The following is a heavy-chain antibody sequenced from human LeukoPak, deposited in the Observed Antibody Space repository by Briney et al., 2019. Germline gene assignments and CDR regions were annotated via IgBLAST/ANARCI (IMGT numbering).Heavy chain of an antibody. D-gene: IGHD6-19*01. J-gene: IGHJ4*02. Sequence: SETLSLTCAVYGGSFSGYYWSWIRQPPGKGLEWIGEINHSGSTNYNPSLKSRVTISVDTSENQLSLKLSSVTAADTAVYYCARTRKQWLDYYFDYWGQGTLVTVSS. CDR2: INHSGST. CDR1: GGSFSGYY. CDR3: ARTRKQWLDYYFDY. V-gene: IGHV4-34*01.